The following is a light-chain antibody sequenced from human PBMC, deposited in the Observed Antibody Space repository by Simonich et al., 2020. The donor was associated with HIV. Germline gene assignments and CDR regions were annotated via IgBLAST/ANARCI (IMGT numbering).Light chain of an antibody. V-gene: IGKV4-1*01. CDR3: QQYYTTPPT. J-gene: IGKJ1*01. Sequence: DIVMTQSPDSLAVSLGERATINCKSSQSVLYSTNNKNYLDWYQQKPGQPPKLRIYWASTRESGVPDRFRASGSGTDFTLTISSLQAEDVAVYYCQQYYTTPPTFGQGTKVEIK. CDR1: QSVLYSTNNKNY. CDR2: WAS.